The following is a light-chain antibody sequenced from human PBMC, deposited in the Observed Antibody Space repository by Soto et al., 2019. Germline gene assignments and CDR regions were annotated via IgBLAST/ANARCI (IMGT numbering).Light chain of an antibody. CDR2: EVS. J-gene: IGLJ2*01. Sequence: QSALTQPPSASGSPGQSVTISCTGTSSDVGGYTSVSWYQQHPGKAPKLMIFEVSKRPSGVPDRLSGSKSGNTASLTISGLQPEDEADYYCSSYGSSNTVVFGGGTKLTVL. CDR1: SSDVGGYTS. CDR3: SSYGSSNTVV. V-gene: IGLV2-8*01.